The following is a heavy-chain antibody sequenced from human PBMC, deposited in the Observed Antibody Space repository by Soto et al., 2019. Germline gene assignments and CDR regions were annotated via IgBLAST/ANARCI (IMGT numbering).Heavy chain of an antibody. D-gene: IGHD6-13*01. CDR1: GFSFSSYA. Sequence: EVQLLESGGGLVQPGGSLRLSCAASGFSFSSYAMSWVRQAPGKGLEWVSGISGSGGRTYYADSVKGRFTISRDNSKNTLYLKMNSLRADDTAVHYCAKDDGSSWYVDYWGQGTLVTVSS. CDR2: ISGSGGRT. V-gene: IGHV3-23*01. CDR3: AKDDGSSWYVDY. J-gene: IGHJ4*02.